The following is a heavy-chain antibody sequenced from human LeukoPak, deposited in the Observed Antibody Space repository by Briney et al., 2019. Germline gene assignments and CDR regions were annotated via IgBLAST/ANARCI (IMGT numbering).Heavy chain of an antibody. D-gene: IGHD6-19*01. Sequence: SETLSLTCTVSGGSISGYYWSWIRQPPGKGLEWIGSTNYNPSLKSRVTISVDTSKNRFSLKLSSVTAADTAVYYCARKPPAAVAGFDYWGQGTLVTVSS. CDR2: T. CDR1: GGSISGYY. J-gene: IGHJ4*02. V-gene: IGHV4-4*09. CDR3: ARKPPAAVAGFDY.